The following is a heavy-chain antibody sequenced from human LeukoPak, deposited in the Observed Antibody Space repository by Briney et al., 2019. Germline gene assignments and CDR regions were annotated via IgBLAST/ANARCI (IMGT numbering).Heavy chain of an antibody. J-gene: IGHJ4*02. CDR1: GFTFSSYA. CDR2: IGGNTNST. V-gene: IGHV3-23*01. Sequence: GGSLRLSCAASGFTFSSYAMSWVRQAPGKGLEWVSVIGGNTNSTYYADSVKGRFTISRDNSRNTLYLQMNGLRAEDTAVYYCAKASGGSCYLGLDYWGQGTLVTVSS. D-gene: IGHD2-15*01. CDR3: AKASGGSCYLGLDY.